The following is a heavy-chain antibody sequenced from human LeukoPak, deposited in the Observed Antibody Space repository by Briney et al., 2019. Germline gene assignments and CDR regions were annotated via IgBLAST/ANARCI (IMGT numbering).Heavy chain of an antibody. V-gene: IGHV1-2*02. D-gene: IGHD6-6*01. CDR1: RYTLTGYY. CDR2: INPNSGVT. Sequence: ATLKLSCKASRYTLTGYYMTSVREAAGHGLKSMRWINPNSGVTNYAQTFQGRVTMTRDTSISTAYMELSRLRSDDTAVYYCARENVYSSSSGSNWFDPWGQGTLVTVSS. CDR3: ARENVYSSSSGSNWFDP. J-gene: IGHJ5*02.